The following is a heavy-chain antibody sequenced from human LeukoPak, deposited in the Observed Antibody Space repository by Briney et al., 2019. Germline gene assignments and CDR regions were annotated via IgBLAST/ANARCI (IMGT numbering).Heavy chain of an antibody. Sequence: SETLSLTCTVSGGSISSGGYYWSWIRQHPGKGLEWIGYIHHSGSSYYNPSLKSRVIISVDTSKDQFSLKLNSVTAADTAVYYCANYGSGSYRFDPWGQGTLVTVSS. CDR3: ANYGSGSYRFDP. V-gene: IGHV4-31*03. CDR1: GGSISSGGYY. D-gene: IGHD3-10*01. J-gene: IGHJ5*02. CDR2: IHHSGSS.